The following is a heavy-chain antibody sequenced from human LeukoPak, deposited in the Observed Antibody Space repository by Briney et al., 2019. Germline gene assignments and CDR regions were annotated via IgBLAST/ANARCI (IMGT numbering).Heavy chain of an antibody. CDR3: AKRPGWFYDY. V-gene: IGHV3-21*04. J-gene: IGHJ4*02. CDR1: GFTFSSYS. Sequence: GGSLRLSCAASGFTFSSYSMNWVRQAPGKGLEWVSSISSSSSYIYYADSVKGRFTISRDNAKNSLYLQMNSLRAEDTAVYYCAKRPGWFYDYWGQGTLVTVSS. CDR2: ISSSSSYI. D-gene: IGHD2-15*01.